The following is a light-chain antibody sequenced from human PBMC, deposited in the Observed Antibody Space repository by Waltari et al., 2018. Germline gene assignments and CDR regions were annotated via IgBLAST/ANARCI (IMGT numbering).Light chain of an antibody. CDR1: QGISTY. V-gene: IGKV1-17*01. J-gene: IGKJ2*03. CDR3: LQYNSHPFS. CDR2: AAS. Sequence: DIKMTQSPSSLSASAGDTVTITCRASQGISTYLNWYQQKPGKAPKRLIYAASSLESGVPSRFSCSGSGTDFTLTISSLQPEDFASYYCLQYNSHPFSFGQGTKLEIK.